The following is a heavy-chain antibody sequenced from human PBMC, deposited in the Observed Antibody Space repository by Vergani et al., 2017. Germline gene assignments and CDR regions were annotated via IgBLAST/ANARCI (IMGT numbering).Heavy chain of an antibody. D-gene: IGHD3-22*01. CDR3: AREGLEYYYDSSGYYY. Sequence: QVQLVESGGGVVQPGRSLRLSCAASGFAFSTYGMHWVRQAPGNGLEWVAVIWYDENNKYYADSVKGRFNISRDNSKNTLYLQMNSLRAEDTAVYYCAREGLEYYYDSSGYYYWGQGTLVTVSS. J-gene: IGHJ4*02. CDR2: IWYDENNK. CDR1: GFAFSTYG. V-gene: IGHV3-33*01.